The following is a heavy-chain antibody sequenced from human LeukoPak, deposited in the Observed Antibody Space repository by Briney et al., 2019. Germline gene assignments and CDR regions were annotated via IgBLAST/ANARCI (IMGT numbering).Heavy chain of an antibody. CDR3: ASRSSIWSGYQDTLYYFDS. D-gene: IGHD3-3*01. J-gene: IGHJ4*02. CDR2: IYYSGST. CDR1: GGSISSYY. V-gene: IGHV4-59*01. Sequence: ETLSLTCTVSGGSISSYYWSWIRQPPGKRLEWIGHIYYSGSTNYNPSLKSRVTISVDTSKNQFSLKLSSVTASDTAVYYCASRSSIWSGYQDTLYYFDSWGQGTLVTVSS.